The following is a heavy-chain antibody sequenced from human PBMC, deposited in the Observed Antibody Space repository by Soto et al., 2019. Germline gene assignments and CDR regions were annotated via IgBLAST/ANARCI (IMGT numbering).Heavy chain of an antibody. V-gene: IGHV6-1*01. CDR2: TYYRSKWYY. CDR1: GDSVSSNSAG. CDR3: VRGEQYSGRIFDY. D-gene: IGHD1-26*01. J-gene: IGHJ4*01. Sequence: HTLSLTCAITGDSVSSNSAGWSWVRQSPSRGLEWLGRTYYRSKWYYEYAVSVRGRITINPDTSKNQYSLQLNSVTPEDTAVYGGVRGEQYSGRIFDYWGQGTLVTVSS.